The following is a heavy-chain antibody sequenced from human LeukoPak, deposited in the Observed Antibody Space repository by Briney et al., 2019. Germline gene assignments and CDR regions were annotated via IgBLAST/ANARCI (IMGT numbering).Heavy chain of an antibody. J-gene: IGHJ6*03. Sequence: SETLSLTRSVSGASISSDYWSWIRQPPGKGLEWIGNIYSSETTKYNPSLRSPATISGDTSKNQFSLKLSSVTAADTAVYYCARHFPYCGGDCPYYYMDVWGKGTTVTVSS. CDR2: IYSSETT. V-gene: IGHV4-4*09. D-gene: IGHD2-21*02. CDR3: ARHFPYCGGDCPYYYMDV. CDR1: GASISSDY.